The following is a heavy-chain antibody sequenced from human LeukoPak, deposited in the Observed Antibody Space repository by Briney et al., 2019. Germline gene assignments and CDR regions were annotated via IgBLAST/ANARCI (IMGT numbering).Heavy chain of an antibody. CDR3: ARVSAAGTGPDY. D-gene: IGHD6-13*01. Sequence: TETLSLTCTVSGGSVSSGNYYWSWIRQPPGKGLEWIGFMSNSGHTDSTPSLKSRVTISVDTSKNQFSLKLNSVTAADTAVYYCARVSAAGTGPDYWGQGTLVTVSS. CDR2: MSNSGHT. V-gene: IGHV4-61*01. J-gene: IGHJ4*02. CDR1: GGSVSSGNYY.